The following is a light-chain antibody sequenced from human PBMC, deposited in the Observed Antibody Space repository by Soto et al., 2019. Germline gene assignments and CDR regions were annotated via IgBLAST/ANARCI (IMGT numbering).Light chain of an antibody. CDR2: SNN. V-gene: IGLV1-44*01. Sequence: QSVLTQPPSASGTPGQRVTISCSGSSSSIGSNAVNWYQQLPGTAPKLLIYSNNQRHSGVPDRFSGSKSGTSASLAISGLQSEDEADYYCATWDDRLNGRVFGGGTKLTVL. CDR3: ATWDDRLNGRV. J-gene: IGLJ3*02. CDR1: SSSIGSNA.